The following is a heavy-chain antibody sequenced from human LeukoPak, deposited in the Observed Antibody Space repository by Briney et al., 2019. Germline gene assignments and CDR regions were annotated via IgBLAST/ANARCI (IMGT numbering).Heavy chain of an antibody. CDR1: GFTFSSYG. CDR3: AKDPTHFRVWDDYDNTRLNS. Sequence: PGGSLRLSCAASGFTFSSYGMHWVRQAPGKGLEWVAFIRYDGSNKYYADSVKGRFTISRDNSKNTLYLQMNSLRPEDTAVYYCAKDPTHFRVWDDYDNTRLNSWGQGTLVTVSS. J-gene: IGHJ4*02. CDR2: IRYDGSNK. V-gene: IGHV3-30*02. D-gene: IGHD3-22*01.